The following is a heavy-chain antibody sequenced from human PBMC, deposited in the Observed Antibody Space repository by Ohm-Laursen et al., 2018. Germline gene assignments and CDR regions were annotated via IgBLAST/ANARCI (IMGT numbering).Heavy chain of an antibody. CDR1: GYTFTNYG. CDR3: AKGSRSSHYGSGRDNWFDP. Sequence: ASVTASCKASGYTFTNYGISWVRLAPGQGLEWMGWISAYNGNTNYAQKLQGRVTMTTDTSTSTAYMELRSLRSDDTAVYYCAKGSRSSHYGSGRDNWFDPWGQGTLVTVSS. J-gene: IGHJ5*02. CDR2: ISAYNGNT. D-gene: IGHD3-10*01. V-gene: IGHV1-18*01.